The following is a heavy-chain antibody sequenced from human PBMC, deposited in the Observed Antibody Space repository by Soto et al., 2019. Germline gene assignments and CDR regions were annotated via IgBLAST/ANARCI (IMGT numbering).Heavy chain of an antibody. Sequence: GGSLRLSCAASGFTFSSYAMHWVRQAPGKGLEWVAVISYDGSNKYYADSVKGRFTISRDNSKNTLYLQMNSLRAEDTAVYYCASPDSYFEYWGQGTLVTVSS. CDR3: ASPDSYFEY. J-gene: IGHJ4*02. CDR1: GFTFSSYA. D-gene: IGHD3-22*01. CDR2: ISYDGSNK. V-gene: IGHV3-30-3*01.